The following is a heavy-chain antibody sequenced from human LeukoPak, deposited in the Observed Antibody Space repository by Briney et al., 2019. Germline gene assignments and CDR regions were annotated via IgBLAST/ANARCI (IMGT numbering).Heavy chain of an antibody. V-gene: IGHV4-59*01. D-gene: IGHD3-10*01. CDR1: GGSISSYY. CDR2: IYYSGST. J-gene: IGHJ3*02. CDR3: ARDSYGSGRPNDAFDI. Sequence: PSETLSLTRTVSGGSISSYYWSWIRQPPGKGLEWIGYIYYSGSTNYNPSLKSRVTISVDTSKNQFSLKLSSVTAADTAVYYCARDSYGSGRPNDAFDIWGQGTMVTVSS.